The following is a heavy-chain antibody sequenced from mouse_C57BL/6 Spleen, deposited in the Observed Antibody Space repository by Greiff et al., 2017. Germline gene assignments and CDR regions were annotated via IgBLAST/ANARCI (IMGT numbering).Heavy chain of an antibody. Sequence: QVQLQQPGAELVKPGASVKLSCKASGYTFTSYWMQWVKQRPGQGLEWIGEIDPSDSYTNYNQKFKGKATLTVDTSSSTAYMQLSSLTSEDSAVYYCARCGFAGTTFDYWGQGTTLTVSS. J-gene: IGHJ2*01. D-gene: IGHD4-1*01. CDR1: GYTFTSYW. CDR3: ARCGFAGTTFDY. CDR2: IDPSDSYT. V-gene: IGHV1-50*01.